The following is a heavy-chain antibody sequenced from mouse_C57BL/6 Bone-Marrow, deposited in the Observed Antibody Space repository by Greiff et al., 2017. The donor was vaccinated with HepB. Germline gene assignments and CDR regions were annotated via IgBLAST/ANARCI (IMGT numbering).Heavy chain of an antibody. Sequence: VQLVESGAELARPGASVKLSCKASGYTFTSYGISWVKQSTGQGLEWIGEIYPRSGNTYYNEKFKGKATLTADKSSSTAYMELRSLTSEDSAVYFCAKLLYWYFDVWGTGTTVTVSS. CDR3: AKLLYWYFDV. J-gene: IGHJ1*03. V-gene: IGHV1-81*01. D-gene: IGHD1-1*01. CDR1: GYTFTSYG. CDR2: IYPRSGNT.